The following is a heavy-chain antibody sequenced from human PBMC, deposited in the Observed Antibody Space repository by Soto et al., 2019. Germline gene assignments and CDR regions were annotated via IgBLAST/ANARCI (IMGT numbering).Heavy chain of an antibody. D-gene: IGHD4-4*01. CDR1: GFTFSSYA. CDR3: ARPLWRDDYNWGYFDL. J-gene: IGHJ2*01. V-gene: IGHV3-30-3*01. CDR2: ISYDGSNK. Sequence: QVQLVESGXXXXXXXXXXRLSCAASGFTFSSYAMHWVRQAPGKGLEWVAVISYDGSNKYYADSVKGRFTISRDNSKNTLYLQMNSLRAEDTAVYYCARPLWRDDYNWGYFDLWGRGTLVTVSS.